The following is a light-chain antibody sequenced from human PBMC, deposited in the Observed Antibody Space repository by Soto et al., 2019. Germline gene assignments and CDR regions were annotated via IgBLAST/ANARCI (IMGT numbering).Light chain of an antibody. CDR3: QQYNDWPPIT. CDR1: QSVSNN. V-gene: IGKV3-15*01. Sequence: EIMMTQSPATLSVSPGERATLSCRASQSVSNNLAWYQQKPGQVPRLLIYYASTRATGIPPRFSGSGSGTEFTLTISSLQSEDFALYYCQQYNDWPPITFDQGTRLEIK. CDR2: YAS. J-gene: IGKJ5*01.